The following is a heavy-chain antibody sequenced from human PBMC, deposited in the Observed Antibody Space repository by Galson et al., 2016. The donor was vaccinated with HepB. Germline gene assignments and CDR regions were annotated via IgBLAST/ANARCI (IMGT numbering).Heavy chain of an antibody. J-gene: IGHJ4*02. CDR1: GFTVRSNY. V-gene: IGHV3-53*01. D-gene: IGHD3-16*01. Sequence: SLRLSCAASGFTVRSNYMSWVRQAPGKGLEWVSVIYSGGSTYYTDSVQGRFTISRDSSKNTLYLQMNSLRAEGTAVYDCASAPPLGYWGQGTLVTVSS. CDR3: ASAPPLGY. CDR2: IYSGGST.